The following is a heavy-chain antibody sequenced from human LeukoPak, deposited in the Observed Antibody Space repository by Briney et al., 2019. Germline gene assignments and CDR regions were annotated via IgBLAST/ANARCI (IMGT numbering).Heavy chain of an antibody. CDR3: ARAPYGSATNNYYMDV. J-gene: IGHJ6*03. CDR2: IFYSGST. CDR1: GGSISSSSYY. D-gene: IGHD3-10*01. V-gene: IGHV4-39*07. Sequence: SETLSLTCTVSGGSISSSSYYWGWIRQPPGKGLEWIGTIFYSGSTYYNPSLKSRVTISVDTSKNQFSLKLSSVTAADTAVYYCARAPYGSATNNYYMDVWGKGTTVTVSS.